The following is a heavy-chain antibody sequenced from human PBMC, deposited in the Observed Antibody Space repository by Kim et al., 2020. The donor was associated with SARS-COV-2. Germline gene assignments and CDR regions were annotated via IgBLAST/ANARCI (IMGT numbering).Heavy chain of an antibody. CDR1: GYTFTSYA. CDR3: ARDLPDYYDSSGYYLNV. V-gene: IGHV7-4-1*02. CDR2: INTNTGNP. J-gene: IGHJ4*02. D-gene: IGHD3-22*01. Sequence: ASVKVSCKASGYTFTSYAMNWVRQAPGQGLEWMGWINTNTGNPTYAQGFTGRFVFSLDTSVSTAYLQISSLKAEDTAVYYCARDLPDYYDSSGYYLNVWGQGTLVTVSS.